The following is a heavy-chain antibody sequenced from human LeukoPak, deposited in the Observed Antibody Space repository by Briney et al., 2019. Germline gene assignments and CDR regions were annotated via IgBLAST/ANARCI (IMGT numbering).Heavy chain of an antibody. J-gene: IGHJ3*02. D-gene: IGHD3-22*01. Sequence: VASVKVSCKASVGTFSSYAISWVRQAPGQGLEWVGRIIPILGIANYAQKFQGRVTITADKSTSTAYMELSSLRSEDTAVYYCASSPDYYDSSGYSWGAFDIWGQGTMVTVSS. CDR2: IIPILGIA. V-gene: IGHV1-69*04. CDR3: ASSPDYYDSSGYSWGAFDI. CDR1: VGTFSSYA.